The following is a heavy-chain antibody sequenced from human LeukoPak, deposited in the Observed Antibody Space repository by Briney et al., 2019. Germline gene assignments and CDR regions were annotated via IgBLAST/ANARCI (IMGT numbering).Heavy chain of an antibody. CDR2: IYYSGST. CDR1: GGSISSSSYY. J-gene: IGHJ5*02. D-gene: IGHD2-21*01. V-gene: IGHV4-39*01. CDR3: ARLGDYAP. Sequence: PSETLSLTCTVSGGSISSSSYYWGWIRQPPGKGLEWIGSIYYSGSTYYNPSLKSRVTISVDTSKNQFSLKLSSVTAADTAVYYCARLGDYAPWGQGTLVTVSS.